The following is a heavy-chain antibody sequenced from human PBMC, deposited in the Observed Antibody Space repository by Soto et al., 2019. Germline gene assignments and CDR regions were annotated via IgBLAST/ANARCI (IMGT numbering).Heavy chain of an antibody. V-gene: IGHV3-23*01. D-gene: IGHD3-10*01. J-gene: IGHJ4*02. Sequence: EVQVLESGGELVQPGGSLRLSCAASGFTFTSYAMSWVRQAPGRGLEWVSSISGSGISTYYAESVKGRFTISRDNSESRVYLQMNSLRAEDTAVYYCAKAGFLWFGGPVDYWGQGTLVTVSS. CDR2: ISGSGIST. CDR1: GFTFTSYA. CDR3: AKAGFLWFGGPVDY.